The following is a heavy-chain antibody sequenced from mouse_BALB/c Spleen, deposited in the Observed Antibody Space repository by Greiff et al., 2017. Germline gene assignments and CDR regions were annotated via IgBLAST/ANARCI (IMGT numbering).Heavy chain of an antibody. CDR1: GYSFTSYW. CDR3: TRGVPGFAY. J-gene: IGHJ3*01. CDR2: IDPSDSET. D-gene: IGHD5-1*01. Sequence: VQLQQSGPQLVRPGASVKISCKASGYSFTSYWMHWVKQRPGQGLEWIGMIDPSDSETRLNQKFKGKATLTADKSSSTAYMQLSSLTSEDSAVYFCTRGVPGFAYWGQGTLVTVSA. V-gene: IGHV1S127*01.